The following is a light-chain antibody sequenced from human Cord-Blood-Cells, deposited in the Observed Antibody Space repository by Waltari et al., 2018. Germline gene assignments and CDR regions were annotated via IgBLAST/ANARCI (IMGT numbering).Light chain of an antibody. CDR1: QSLLHSNGYNY. V-gene: IGKV2-28*01. J-gene: IGKJ4*01. CDR2: LGS. CDR3: MQALQTPLT. Sequence: DIVMTQSPLSLPVPPGEPASISCRSSQSLLHSNGYNYLDWYLQKTGQSPQLLISLGSIRASGVPDRFSGSGSGTDFTLKISRVEAEDVGVYYCMQALQTPLTFGGGTKVEIK.